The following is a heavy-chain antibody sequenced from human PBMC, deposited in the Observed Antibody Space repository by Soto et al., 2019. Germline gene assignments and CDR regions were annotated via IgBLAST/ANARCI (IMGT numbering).Heavy chain of an antibody. Sequence: GGSLRLSCAASGFIFSSYAMGWVRQTPGKGLEWVSAITGSGGDTYYMDSVKGRFTISRDNAKNTLYLQMNSLRAEDTAVYYCARDAVVPNNWFDPWGQGTLVTVSS. D-gene: IGHD2-15*01. CDR3: ARDAVVPNNWFDP. CDR2: ITGSGGDT. V-gene: IGHV3-23*01. CDR1: GFIFSSYA. J-gene: IGHJ5*02.